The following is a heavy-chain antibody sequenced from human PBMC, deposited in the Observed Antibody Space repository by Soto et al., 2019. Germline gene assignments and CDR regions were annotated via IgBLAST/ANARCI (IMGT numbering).Heavy chain of an antibody. J-gene: IGHJ3*02. V-gene: IGHV4-34*10. D-gene: IGHD3-3*01. CDR3: ARFLGHFGVVICDAFDI. CDR1: GGSVNGYY. CDR2: INHTGGT. Sequence: SETLSLTCAVYGGSVNGYYWNWIRQPPGKGLEWIGEINHTGGTHYNPSLKSRVTMSVDTSKNQFSLKLSSVTAADTAVYYCARFLGHFGVVICDAFDIWGQGTMVTVSS.